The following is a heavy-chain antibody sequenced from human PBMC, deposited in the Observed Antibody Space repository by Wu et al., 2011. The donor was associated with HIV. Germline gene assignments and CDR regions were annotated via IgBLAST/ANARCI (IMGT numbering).Heavy chain of an antibody. V-gene: IGHV1-18*01. CDR3: ARGGNYYESGGYFWENWFDP. CDR1: GYTFTSYG. J-gene: IGHJ5*02. CDR2: ISAHNDNT. Sequence: QVQLVQSGAEVKKPGASVKVSCKASGYTFTSYGIIWVRQAPGQGLEWMGWISAHNDNTNYAHNLQGRVTMTTDTSTSTAYMELRSLRSDDTAVYYCARGGNYYESGGYFWENWFDPWGQGTLVTVSS. D-gene: IGHD3-22*01.